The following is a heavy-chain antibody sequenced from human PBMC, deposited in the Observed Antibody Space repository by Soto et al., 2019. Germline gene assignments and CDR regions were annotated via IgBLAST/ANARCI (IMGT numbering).Heavy chain of an antibody. J-gene: IGHJ6*02. CDR2: IDYSGST. V-gene: IGHV4-31*03. CDR3: ARHNYDSSGTAVDV. D-gene: IGHD3-22*01. CDR1: GGYISSGGYY. Sequence: QVQLQESRPGLVKPSQTLSLPCTVSGGYISSGGYYWSWIRQHPGKCLEWIGYIDYSGSTYYNPSLKRRVTISVDTSKNQFSLKLSSVTAADTAVDYCARHNYDSSGTAVDVWGQGTTVTVSS.